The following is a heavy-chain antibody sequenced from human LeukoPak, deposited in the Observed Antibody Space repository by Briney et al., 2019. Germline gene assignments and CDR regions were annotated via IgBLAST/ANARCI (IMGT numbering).Heavy chain of an antibody. J-gene: IGHJ4*02. CDR3: ARGGENSGFDY. D-gene: IGHD6-19*01. V-gene: IGHV3-21*01. CDR2: ISSLSNYI. Sequence: GGSLRLSCAASRFTFTNYSMNWVRQAPGKGLEWVSSISSLSNYIYYADSVKGRFTVSRDNAKNSLYLQMNSLRAEDTALYYCARGGENSGFDYWGQGTLVIVSS. CDR1: RFTFTNYS.